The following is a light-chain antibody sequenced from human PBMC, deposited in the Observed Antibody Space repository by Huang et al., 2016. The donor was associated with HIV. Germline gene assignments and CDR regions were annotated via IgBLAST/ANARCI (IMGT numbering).Light chain of an antibody. J-gene: IGKJ5*01. CDR2: GAS. CDR1: QSITHS. V-gene: IGKV3-15*01. Sequence: EIVMTQSPATLSVSPGERATLSCRASQSITHSLAWYQQKSGQAPRLLIYGASTRATGIPARFSGSGSGTAFTLTIDSLQSEDFALYYCQQYNNWPPSITFGQRTRLEI. CDR3: QQYNNWPPSIT.